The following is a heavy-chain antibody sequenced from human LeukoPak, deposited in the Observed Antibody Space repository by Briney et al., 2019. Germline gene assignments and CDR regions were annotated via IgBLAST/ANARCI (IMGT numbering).Heavy chain of an antibody. V-gene: IGHV3-66*01. CDR2: IYSGGST. Sequence: GGSLRLSCAASGFLISSKYLSWVRQAPGKGLEWVSVIYSGGSTYYADSVKGRFTISIDNSKNTVYLQMNSLRAEDTAVYYCVRVDDYGDYPYYFDSWGQGTLVTVSS. CDR3: VRVDDYGDYPYYFDS. CDR1: GFLISSKY. D-gene: IGHD4-17*01. J-gene: IGHJ4*02.